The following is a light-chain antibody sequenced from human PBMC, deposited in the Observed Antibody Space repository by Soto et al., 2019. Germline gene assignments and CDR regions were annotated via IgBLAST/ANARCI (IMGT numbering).Light chain of an antibody. CDR2: GAS. CDR3: QQYGTSPLIT. CDR1: QSVSSSH. Sequence: EIALTQSPGTLSLSPGERATLSCRAIQSVSSSHLAWYQQKPGQAPRLLIYGASTRATGIPDRFSGSGSGTDFTLTISRLEPEDFAVYYCQQYGTSPLITFGQGTRLEIK. J-gene: IGKJ5*01. V-gene: IGKV3-20*01.